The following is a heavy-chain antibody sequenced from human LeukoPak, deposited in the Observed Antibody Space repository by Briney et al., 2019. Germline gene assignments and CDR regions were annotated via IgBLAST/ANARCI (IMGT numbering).Heavy chain of an antibody. J-gene: IGHJ4*02. D-gene: IGHD3-22*01. Sequence: ASVTVSCKASGYIFTSYGLSWVRQAPGQGLEGMGWISANNGHTHYAQKFQGRLTITRDMSTRTVDMELRSLRSDDTAVYYCARDMRHYRYYESDEYYFNFEYWGQGTLVTVXX. CDR3: ARDMRHYRYYESDEYYFNFEY. V-gene: IGHV1-18*01. CDR1: GYIFTSYG. CDR2: ISANNGHT.